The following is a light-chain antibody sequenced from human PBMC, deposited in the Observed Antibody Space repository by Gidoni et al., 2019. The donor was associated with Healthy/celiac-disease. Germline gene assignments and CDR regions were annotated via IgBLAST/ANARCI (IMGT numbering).Light chain of an antibody. CDR3: QQYYSTPPT. CDR2: WAS. CDR1: QSVLYSSNNKNY. J-gene: IGKJ1*01. V-gene: IGKV4-1*01. Sequence: DIVMTQSPDSMAVSLGERATINCKSSQSVLYSSNNKNYLAGYQQKPGQPPKLLIYWASTRESGVPDRFSGSGSGTDFTLTISSLQAEDVAVYYCQQYYSTPPTFXQXTKVEIK.